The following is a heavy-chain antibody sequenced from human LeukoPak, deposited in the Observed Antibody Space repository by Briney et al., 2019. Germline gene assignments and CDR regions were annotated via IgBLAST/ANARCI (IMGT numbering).Heavy chain of an antibody. V-gene: IGHV4-59*01. CDR2: IYYSGST. D-gene: IGHD2-21*02. Sequence: KPSETLSLTCTVSGGSISSYYWSWIRQPPGKGLEWIGYIYYSGSTNYNPSLKSRVTISVDTSKNQFSLKLSSVTAADTAVYYCARASGSCGGDPCPYYGMDVWGQGTTVTVSS. J-gene: IGHJ6*02. CDR3: ARASGSCGGDPCPYYGMDV. CDR1: GGSISSYY.